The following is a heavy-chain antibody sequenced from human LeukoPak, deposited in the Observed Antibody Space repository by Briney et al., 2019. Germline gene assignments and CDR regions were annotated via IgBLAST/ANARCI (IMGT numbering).Heavy chain of an antibody. D-gene: IGHD4-17*01. CDR1: GFTFSSYG. V-gene: IGHV3-30*03. J-gene: IGHJ4*02. CDR3: ATEIDYGVYVHNFDY. CDR2: ISYDGSIK. Sequence: GRSLRLSCAASGFTFSSYGMHWVRQAPGKGLEWVAVISYDGSIKYYADSLKGRFTISRDNSKNTLSLQMNSLRAEDTAVYYCATEIDYGVYVHNFDYWGQGTLVTVSS.